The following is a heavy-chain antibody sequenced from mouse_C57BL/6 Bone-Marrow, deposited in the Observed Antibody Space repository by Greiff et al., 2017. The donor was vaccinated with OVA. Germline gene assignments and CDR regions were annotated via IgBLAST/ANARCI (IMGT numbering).Heavy chain of an antibody. D-gene: IGHD2-4*01. CDR2: IDPENGDT. J-gene: IGHJ2*01. CDR3: TTWNYDYPYYFDY. CDR1: GFNIKDDY. V-gene: IGHV14-4*01. Sequence: VHVKQSGAELVRPGASVKLSCTASGFNIKDDYMHWVKQRPEQGLEWIGWIDPENGDTEYASKFQGKATITADTSSNTAYLQLSSLTSEDTAVYYCTTWNYDYPYYFDYWGQGTTLTVSS.